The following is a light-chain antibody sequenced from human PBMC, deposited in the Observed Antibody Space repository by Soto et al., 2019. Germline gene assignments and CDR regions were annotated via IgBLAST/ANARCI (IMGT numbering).Light chain of an antibody. J-gene: IGKJ3*01. CDR1: QAVSNW. Sequence: DIQMTQSPSSVSASVGDRVTITCRASQAVSNWLAWYQHKPGRAPNLLIYATSSLHSGVPSRFSGSGSGTEFTLTISSLQPEDFATYYCQQAGSFPLTFGPGTKVYIK. CDR2: ATS. V-gene: IGKV1-12*01. CDR3: QQAGSFPLT.